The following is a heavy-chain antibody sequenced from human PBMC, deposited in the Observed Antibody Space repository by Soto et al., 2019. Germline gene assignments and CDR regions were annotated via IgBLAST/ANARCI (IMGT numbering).Heavy chain of an antibody. Sequence: SETLSLTCTFSGCSISSGGYYWIWNRQHPGKGLEWIGYIYCSGSTNYNPSLKSRVTISVDTSKNQFSLKLSSVTAADTAVYYCARDAVNDSSGYWPIWGQGTMVTVSS. J-gene: IGHJ3*02. V-gene: IGHV4-61*08. CDR1: GCSISSGGYY. CDR2: IYCSGST. D-gene: IGHD3-22*01. CDR3: ARDAVNDSSGYWPI.